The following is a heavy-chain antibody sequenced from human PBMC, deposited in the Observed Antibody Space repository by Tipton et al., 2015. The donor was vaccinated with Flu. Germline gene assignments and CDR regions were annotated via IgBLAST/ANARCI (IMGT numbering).Heavy chain of an antibody. CDR3: ASLRGSGSYFNYAFDF. CDR1: GFAFSTYW. J-gene: IGHJ3*01. CDR2: INQDGGET. D-gene: IGHD3-10*01. V-gene: IGHV3-7*01. Sequence: GSLRLSCVASGFAFSTYWMSWVRQAPGKGLEWVANINQDGGETYSVDSVKGRFIISRDNAKNSLDLQMNSLRAEDTAVYHCASLRGSGSYFNYAFDFWGQGTLVTVSS.